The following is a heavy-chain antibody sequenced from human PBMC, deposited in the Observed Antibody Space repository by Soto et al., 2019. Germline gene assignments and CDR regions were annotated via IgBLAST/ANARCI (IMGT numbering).Heavy chain of an antibody. Sequence: PSETLSLTCTVSGGSISRSSDFWGWIRQPPGKGLEWIGSIYSGGTTLYSPSFKSRVTMSIDTSKKQLSLNLSSVAAADTAVYYCARHVAYESPKYAMDVWGQGTTVTVSS. V-gene: IGHV4-39*01. J-gene: IGHJ6*02. CDR2: IYSGGTT. CDR1: GGSISRSSDF. D-gene: IGHD3-22*01. CDR3: ARHVAYESPKYAMDV.